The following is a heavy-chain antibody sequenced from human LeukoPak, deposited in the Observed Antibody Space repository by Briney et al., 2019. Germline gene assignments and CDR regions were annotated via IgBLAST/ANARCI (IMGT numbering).Heavy chain of an antibody. CDR3: ARREINGYYLS. D-gene: IGHD3-22*01. V-gene: IGHV3-53*01. Sequence: GGSLRLSCAASGFTVNNNYMIWVRQARGKGLEWVSVIYDDETTYYADSVKGRFAISRDNSKNTLYLQMDSLRAEDTAVYYCARREINGYYLSWGQGTLVTVSS. J-gene: IGHJ5*02. CDR2: IYDDETT. CDR1: GFTVNNNY.